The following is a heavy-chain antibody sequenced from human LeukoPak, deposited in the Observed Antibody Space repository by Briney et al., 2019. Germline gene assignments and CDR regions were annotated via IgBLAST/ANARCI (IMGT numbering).Heavy chain of an antibody. J-gene: IGHJ4*02. Sequence: PGGSLRLSCAASGFTFDDYAMHWVRQAPGKGLEWVSGISWNSGSIGYADSVKGRFTISRDNAKNSLYLQMNSLRAEDTALYYCAKSLNVILTGCLDYWGQGTLVTVSS. D-gene: IGHD3-9*01. CDR1: GFTFDDYA. CDR3: AKSLNVILTGCLDY. V-gene: IGHV3-9*01. CDR2: ISWNSGSI.